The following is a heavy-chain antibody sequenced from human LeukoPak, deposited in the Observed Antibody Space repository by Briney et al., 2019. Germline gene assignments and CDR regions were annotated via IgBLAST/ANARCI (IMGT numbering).Heavy chain of an antibody. CDR3: ARDLMVDMKATIFDY. D-gene: IGHD5-12*01. CDR1: GDSVSSNSAA. CDR2: TYYRPMWYN. V-gene: IGHV6-1*01. Sequence: SQTLSLTCAISGDSVSSNSAAWNWIRQSPSRGLEWLGRTYYRPMWYNDYAVSVKSRITINPDTSKNQFSLQLNSVTPEDTAVYYCARDLMVDMKATIFDYWGQGTLVTVSS. J-gene: IGHJ4*02.